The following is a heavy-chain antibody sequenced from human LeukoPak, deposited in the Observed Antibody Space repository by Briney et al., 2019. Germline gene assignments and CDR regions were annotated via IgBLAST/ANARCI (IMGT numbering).Heavy chain of an antibody. D-gene: IGHD1-26*01. J-gene: IGHJ4*02. Sequence: PGGSLRLSWAASGFTFSSYGMHWVRQAPGKGLEWVAFIRYDGSNKYYADSVKGRFTISRDNSKNTLYLQMNSLRAEDTAVYYCAKDMASSFIFDYWGQGTLVTVSS. CDR1: GFTFSSYG. CDR3: AKDMASSFIFDY. CDR2: IRYDGSNK. V-gene: IGHV3-30*02.